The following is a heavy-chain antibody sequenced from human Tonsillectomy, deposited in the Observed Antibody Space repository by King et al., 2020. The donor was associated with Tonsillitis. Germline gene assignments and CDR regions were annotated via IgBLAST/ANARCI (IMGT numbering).Heavy chain of an antibody. CDR3: ARDSMVRGVSLTEYYYYMDV. CDR1: GGSISGYY. D-gene: IGHD3-10*01. J-gene: IGHJ6*03. V-gene: IGHV4-59*01. CDR2: IYYSGRT. Sequence: QLQESGPGLVKPSETLSLTCTVSGGSISGYYWSWIRQPPGKGLEWIGYIYYSGRTNYNPSLKSRVTISVDTSKNQFSLKVNSVTAADTAVYYCARDSMVRGVSLTEYYYYMDVWGKGTTVTVSS.